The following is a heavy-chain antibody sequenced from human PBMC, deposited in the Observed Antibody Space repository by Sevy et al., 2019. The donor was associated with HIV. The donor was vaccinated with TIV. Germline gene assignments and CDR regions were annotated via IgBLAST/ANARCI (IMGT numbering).Heavy chain of an antibody. Sequence: ASVKVSCKASGGTFSSYAISWVRQAPGQGLEWMGGIIPIFGTANYAQKFQGTVTITADESTSTAYMELSSLRSEDTAMYYCARESLLYGDYPGDYFDYWGQGTLVTVSS. V-gene: IGHV1-69*13. CDR3: ARESLLYGDYPGDYFDY. J-gene: IGHJ4*02. CDR2: IIPIFGTA. CDR1: GGTFSSYA. D-gene: IGHD4-17*01.